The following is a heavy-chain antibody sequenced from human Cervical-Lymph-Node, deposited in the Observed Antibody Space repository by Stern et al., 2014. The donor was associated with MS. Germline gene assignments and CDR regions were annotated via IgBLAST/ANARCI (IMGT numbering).Heavy chain of an antibody. D-gene: IGHD6-19*01. J-gene: IGHJ4*02. Sequence: QVQLVQSGAEVKKPGSSVKVSCKASGGTFSNYAISWVRQAPGQGLEWMGWISPIFGTANYAQKFQGRVTITADESTSTTYMELSSLRSEDTAVYYCASLLGRIAVASVDYWGQGTLVTVSS. CDR1: GGTFSNYA. CDR2: ISPIFGTA. CDR3: ASLLGRIAVASVDY. V-gene: IGHV1-69*01.